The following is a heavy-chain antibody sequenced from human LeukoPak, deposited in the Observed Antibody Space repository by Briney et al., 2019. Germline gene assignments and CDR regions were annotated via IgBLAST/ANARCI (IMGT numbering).Heavy chain of an antibody. Sequence: GGSLRLSCAASGFTFSSYWMHWVRQAPGKGLVWVSRINSDGSSTSYADSVKGRFTISRDNAKNTLYLQMNSLKTEDTALYYCARQMATILDGILDYWGQGTLVTVSS. J-gene: IGHJ4*02. CDR3: ARQMATILDGILDY. CDR1: GFTFSSYW. D-gene: IGHD5-24*01. V-gene: IGHV3-74*01. CDR2: INSDGSST.